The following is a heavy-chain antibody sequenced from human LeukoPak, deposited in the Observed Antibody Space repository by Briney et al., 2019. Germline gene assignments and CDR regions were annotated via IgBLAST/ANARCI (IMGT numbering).Heavy chain of an antibody. CDR3: ARGGRPYYDILTGYQGNDAFDI. Sequence: SETLSLTCTVSGGSISSYYWSWIRQPPGKGLEWIGYIYYSGSTNYNPSLKSRVTISVDTSKNQFSLKLSSVTAADTAVYYCARGGRPYYDILTGYQGNDAFDIWGQGTMVTVSS. D-gene: IGHD3-9*01. CDR2: IYYSGST. V-gene: IGHV4-59*01. CDR1: GGSISSYY. J-gene: IGHJ3*02.